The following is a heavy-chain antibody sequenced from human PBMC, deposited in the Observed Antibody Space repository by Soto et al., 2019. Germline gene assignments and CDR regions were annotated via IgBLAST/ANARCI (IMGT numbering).Heavy chain of an antibody. D-gene: IGHD6-13*01. Sequence: QVQLVQSGAAVKKPGASVQVSCKTSGYTFSGYFMPWLRQAPGQGLEWMGWMNPNSGGTDYAQNFQGRVSMTWDTSISTAYMELSRLRSDDTAIYYCARGYDSSSWRGCDYCGQGNLVNVSS. CDR3: ARGYDSSSWRGCDY. CDR1: GYTFSGYF. J-gene: IGHJ4*02. V-gene: IGHV1-2*02. CDR2: MNPNSGGT.